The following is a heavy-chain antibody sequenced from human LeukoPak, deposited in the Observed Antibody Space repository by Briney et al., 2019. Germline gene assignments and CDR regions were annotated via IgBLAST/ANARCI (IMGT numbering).Heavy chain of an antibody. J-gene: IGHJ4*02. D-gene: IGHD3-22*01. CDR2: IYYSGST. CDR3: ARDNDYDSSGYYSPFDY. CDR1: GGSISSSSYY. V-gene: IGHV4-39*07. Sequence: SETLSLTRTVSGGSISSSSYYWGWIRQPPGKGLEWIGSIYYSGSTYYNPSLKSRVTISVDTSKNQFSLKLSSVTAADTAVYYCARDNDYDSSGYYSPFDYWGQGTLVTVSS.